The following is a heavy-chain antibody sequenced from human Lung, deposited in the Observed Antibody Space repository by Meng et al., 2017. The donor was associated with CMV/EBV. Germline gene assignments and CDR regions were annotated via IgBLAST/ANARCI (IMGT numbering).Heavy chain of an antibody. CDR3: ARLAARGY. J-gene: IGHJ4*02. Sequence: GESXKISCAASGFTFSSYWMSWVRQAPGKGLEWVANINQDGNEEYYVDSLKGRFTISRDNAKNSLYLQMTSLRADDTARYYCARLAARGYWGQGTLVTVSS. V-gene: IGHV3-7*03. D-gene: IGHD6-6*01. CDR1: GFTFSSYW. CDR2: INQDGNEE.